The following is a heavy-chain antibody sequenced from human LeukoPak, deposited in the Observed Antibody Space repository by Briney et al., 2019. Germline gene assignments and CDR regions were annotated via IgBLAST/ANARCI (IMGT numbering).Heavy chain of an antibody. J-gene: IGHJ3*02. CDR2: IYHSGST. CDR3: ARGQGKGSGSYYNVRAFDI. Sequence: PSETLSLTCTVSGDSFSSVTDYWAWIRQPPGKGLEWIGYIYHSGSTYYNPSLKSRVTISVDRSKNQFSLKLSSVTAADTAVYYCARGQGKGSGSYYNVRAFDIWGQGTMVTVSP. D-gene: IGHD3-10*01. CDR1: GDSFSSVTDY. V-gene: IGHV4-39*07.